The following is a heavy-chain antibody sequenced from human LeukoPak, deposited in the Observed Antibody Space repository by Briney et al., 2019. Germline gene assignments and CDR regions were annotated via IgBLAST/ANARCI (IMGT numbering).Heavy chain of an antibody. CDR3: ARDPGMATTGYY. V-gene: IGHV3-74*01. CDR1: GFTFSSYW. D-gene: IGHD5-24*01. Sequence: GGSLRLSCAASGFTFSSYWMRWVRQAPGKGLVWVSRINSDGSSTSYADSVKGRFTISKDNAKNTLYLQMNSLRAEDTAVYYCARDPGMATTGYYWGQGTLVTVSS. J-gene: IGHJ4*02. CDR2: INSDGSST.